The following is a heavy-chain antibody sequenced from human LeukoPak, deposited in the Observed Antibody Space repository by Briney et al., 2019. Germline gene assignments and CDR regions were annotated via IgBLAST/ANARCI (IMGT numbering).Heavy chain of an antibody. CDR2: ISGYNGDT. Sequence: ASVKVSCKASGYPFTTYGISWVRQAPGQGLEWMGWISGYNGDTNYAQNFQGRITMTTDTSTTTAYMELRSLRSDDTAVYYCARDPPYSISSWYWFDPWGQGTLVTVSS. D-gene: IGHD6-6*01. V-gene: IGHV1-18*01. CDR1: GYPFTTYG. J-gene: IGHJ5*02. CDR3: ARDPPYSISSWYWFDP.